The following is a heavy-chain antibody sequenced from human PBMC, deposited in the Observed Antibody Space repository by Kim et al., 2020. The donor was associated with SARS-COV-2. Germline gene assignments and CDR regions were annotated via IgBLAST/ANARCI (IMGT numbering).Heavy chain of an antibody. V-gene: IGHV3-30*18. CDR2: ISYDGTDK. CDR1: GFSFTTYG. D-gene: IGHD3-10*01. J-gene: IGHJ5*02. Sequence: GGSLRLSCAASGFSFTTYGMHWVRQAPDKGLEWVAVISYDGTDKYYADSVKGRFTISRDNSKNTLYLQMNSLRAEDTAVYYCAKEWEVRGGIYWFDPWG. CDR3: AKEWEVRGGIYWFDP.